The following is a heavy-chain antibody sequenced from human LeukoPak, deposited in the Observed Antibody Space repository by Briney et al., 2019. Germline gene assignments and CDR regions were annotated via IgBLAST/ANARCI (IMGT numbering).Heavy chain of an antibody. CDR2: ISGYNGNT. Sequence: GASVKVSCKASGYTFTSYGISWVRQAPGQGLEWMGWISGYNGNTNYAQKLQGRVTMTTDTSTSTAYMELRSLTSDDTAVYYCAKDDSSGYLPAGGYYFDYWGQGTQVTVSS. V-gene: IGHV1-18*01. D-gene: IGHD3-22*01. CDR1: GYTFTSYG. J-gene: IGHJ4*02. CDR3: AKDDSSGYLPAGGYYFDY.